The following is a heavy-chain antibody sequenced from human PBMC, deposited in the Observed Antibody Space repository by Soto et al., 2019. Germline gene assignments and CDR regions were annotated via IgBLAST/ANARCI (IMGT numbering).Heavy chain of an antibody. CDR2: IGGAYDT. CDR1: GFTFSYYV. Sequence: PVGSLSLSCEASGFTFSYYVMNWVLHGPGKGLEWVSTIGGAYDTYYADSVKGRFTISRDNSKSTLFLQMNNLRAEDTALYFCAKDGTTGGQHYYGMDVWGQGTTVTVSS. J-gene: IGHJ6*02. D-gene: IGHD2-15*01. CDR3: AKDGTTGGQHYYGMDV. V-gene: IGHV3-23*01.